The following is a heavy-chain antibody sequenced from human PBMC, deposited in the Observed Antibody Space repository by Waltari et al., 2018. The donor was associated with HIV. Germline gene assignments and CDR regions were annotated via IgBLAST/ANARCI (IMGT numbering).Heavy chain of an antibody. D-gene: IGHD3-22*01. J-gene: IGHJ6*04. Sequence: QVQLVESGGGGVRPGGSLGLSCSASGSLFRGFVLHWVRQAPGKGLEWVAATSFDGTNNYYAHSVKGRFTISRDNIKNILHLQMNSLKIEDMAVYYCAKDRSGSLHYFYYYGMDVWGKGTTVAVSS. CDR1: GSLFRGFV. CDR2: TSFDGTNN. CDR3: AKDRSGSLHYFYYYGMDV. V-gene: IGHV3-30*01.